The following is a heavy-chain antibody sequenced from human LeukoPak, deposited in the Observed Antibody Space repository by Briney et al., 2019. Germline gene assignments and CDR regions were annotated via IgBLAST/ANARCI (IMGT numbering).Heavy chain of an antibody. CDR2: IWYDGSNK. CDR3: ARDLRYCSSTSCYPPYYGMDV. Sequence: GRSLRLSCAASGFTFSSYGMHWVRQAPGKGLEWVAVIWYDGSNKYYADSVKGRFTISRDNSKNTLYLQMNSLRAEDTAVYYCARDLRYCSSTSCYPPYYGMDVWGQGTTVTVSS. J-gene: IGHJ6*02. CDR1: GFTFSSYG. D-gene: IGHD2-2*01. V-gene: IGHV3-33*01.